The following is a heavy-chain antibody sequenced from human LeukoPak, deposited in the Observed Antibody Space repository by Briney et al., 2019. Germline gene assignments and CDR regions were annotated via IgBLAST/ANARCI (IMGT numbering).Heavy chain of an antibody. CDR1: RFTFDDYA. CDR3: AKDVGYSSTFTFEY. J-gene: IGHJ4*02. V-gene: IGHV3-9*01. D-gene: IGHD6-13*01. CDR2: IVWNSGSI. Sequence: SLRLSCAASRFTFDDYAMHWVRQAPGKGLEWVSGIVWNSGSIDYADSVKGRFTISRDNAKNSLYLQMNSLRAEDTAFYYCAKDVGYSSTFTFEYWGQGTLVTVSS.